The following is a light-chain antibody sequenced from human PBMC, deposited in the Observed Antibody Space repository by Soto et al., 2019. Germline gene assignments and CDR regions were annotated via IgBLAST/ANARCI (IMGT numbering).Light chain of an antibody. Sequence: QSALTQPPSASGSLGQSVTISCTGTSSDVGGYNYVSWYQQHPGKAPKLMIYEVSKRPSGVPDRFSGSKSGNTASLTVSGLQAEDEADYYCNSYGGSHYVFGTGTKLTVL. CDR3: NSYGGSHYV. CDR2: EVS. CDR1: SSDVGGYNY. V-gene: IGLV2-8*01. J-gene: IGLJ1*01.